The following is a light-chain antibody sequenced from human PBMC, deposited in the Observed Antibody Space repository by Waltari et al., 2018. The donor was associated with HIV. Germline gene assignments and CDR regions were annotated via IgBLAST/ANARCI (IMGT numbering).Light chain of an antibody. V-gene: IGKV1-39*01. CDR3: QQSHSAPWT. J-gene: IGKJ1*01. Sequence: DIQMTQSPSSLSASVRDTVTITCRASQSISTYFYGYQQKPGKATKLLIYAASSWKSGVPSRFSGSGSGTDFTLTISSLQPEDFATYYCQQSHSAPWTFGQGTKVEIK. CDR2: AAS. CDR1: QSISTY.